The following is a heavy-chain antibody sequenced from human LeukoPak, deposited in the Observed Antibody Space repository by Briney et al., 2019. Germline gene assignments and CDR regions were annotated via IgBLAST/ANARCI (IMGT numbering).Heavy chain of an antibody. D-gene: IGHD6-19*01. J-gene: IGHJ4*02. V-gene: IGHV4-34*01. CDR3: ARYTPVAVAGTNYFDY. CDR2: INHSGST. Sequence: PSETLSLTCAVYRGSFGDYYWSWIRQPPGKGLEWIGEINHSGSTNYNPSLKSRVTISVDTSKNQFSLKLSSVTAADTAVYYYARYTPVAVAGTNYFDYWGQGTLVTVSS. CDR1: RGSFGDYY.